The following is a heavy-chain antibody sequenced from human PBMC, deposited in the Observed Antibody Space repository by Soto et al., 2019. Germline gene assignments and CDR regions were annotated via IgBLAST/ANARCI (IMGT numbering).Heavy chain of an antibody. J-gene: IGHJ5*02. CDR3: ARDRGPSSGYYPYWFDP. Sequence: GASVKVSCKASGGTFSSYAITWVRQAPGQGLEWMGGIIPIFGTANYAQKFQARVTITADESTSTAYMELSSLRSEDTAVYCARDRGPSSGYYPYWFDPWGQGTLVTVSS. CDR2: IIPIFGTA. D-gene: IGHD3-22*01. CDR1: GGTFSSYA. V-gene: IGHV1-69*13.